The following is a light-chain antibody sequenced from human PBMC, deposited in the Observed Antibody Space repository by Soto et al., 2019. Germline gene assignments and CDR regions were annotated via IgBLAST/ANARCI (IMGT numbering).Light chain of an antibody. J-gene: IGKJ1*01. CDR3: QQLNSYPRT. Sequence: IVVTQSPATLSVSPGERVTLSCRASQSVGSNLAWYQQRPGQAPRLLIYDASTRATGIPDRFSGSGSGTEFTLTISSLQSEDFATYYCQQLNSYPRTFGQGTKVEIK. V-gene: IGKV3-15*01. CDR1: QSVGSN. CDR2: DAS.